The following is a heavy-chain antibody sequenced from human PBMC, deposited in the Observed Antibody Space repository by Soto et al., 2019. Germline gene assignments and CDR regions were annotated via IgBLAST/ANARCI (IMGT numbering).Heavy chain of an antibody. CDR1: GGSFSGYY. Sequence: SETLSLTCAVYGGSFSGYYWSWIRQPPGKGLEWIGEINHSGSTNYNPSLKSRVTISVDTSKNQFSLKLSSVTAADTAMYYCARGRLYYDILTGYYNVGDFDYWGQGTLVTVSS. D-gene: IGHD3-9*01. CDR3: ARGRLYYDILTGYYNVGDFDY. V-gene: IGHV4-34*01. CDR2: INHSGST. J-gene: IGHJ4*02.